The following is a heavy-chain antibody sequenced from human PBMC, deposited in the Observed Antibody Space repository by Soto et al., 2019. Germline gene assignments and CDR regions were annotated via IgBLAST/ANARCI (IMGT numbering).Heavy chain of an antibody. J-gene: IGHJ3*02. V-gene: IGHV4-31*03. CDR3: ARAKTGTTSRRAFDI. D-gene: IGHD1-7*01. CDR1: GGSISSGGYY. Sequence: LSETLSLTCTVSGGSISSGGYYWSWIRQHPGKGLEWIGYIYYSGSTYYNPSLKSRVTISVDTSKNQFSLKLSSVTAADTAVYYCARAKTGTTSRRAFDIWGQGTMVTVSS. CDR2: IYYSGST.